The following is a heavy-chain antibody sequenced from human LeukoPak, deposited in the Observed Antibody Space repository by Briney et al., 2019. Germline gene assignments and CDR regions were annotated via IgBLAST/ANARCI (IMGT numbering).Heavy chain of an antibody. Sequence: GGSLRLSCAASGFTFSSYEMNWVRQAPGKGLEWVSYISSSGSTIYYADSVKGRFTISRDNAKNSLYLQMNSLRAEDTAVYYCASKHCSGGSCKSHYYYYYMDVWGKGTTVAVSS. J-gene: IGHJ6*03. CDR1: GFTFSSYE. CDR3: ASKHCSGGSCKSHYYYYYMDV. D-gene: IGHD2-15*01. V-gene: IGHV3-48*03. CDR2: ISSSGSTI.